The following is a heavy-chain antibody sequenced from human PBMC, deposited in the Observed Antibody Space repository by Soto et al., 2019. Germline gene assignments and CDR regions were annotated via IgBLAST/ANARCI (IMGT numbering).Heavy chain of an antibody. V-gene: IGHV3-43D*04. D-gene: IGHD4-17*01. CDR1: GFTFDDFA. CDR2: VNWDGDTT. Sequence: PVGSLRLSCAASGFTFDDFAMCWVRQVPGKGLEWISLVNWDGDTTFYADSVKGRFIISRDNSKNSVYLQMNSLRSEDSAMYYCAKGATVTTHYQYYGMDVWGQGTTVTVSS. CDR3: AKGATVTTHYQYYGMDV. J-gene: IGHJ6*02.